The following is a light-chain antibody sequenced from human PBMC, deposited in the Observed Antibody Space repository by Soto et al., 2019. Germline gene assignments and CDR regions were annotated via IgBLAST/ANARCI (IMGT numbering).Light chain of an antibody. Sequence: QSVLTQPPSLSGAPGQRVTISCTGSSSNIGAGYDVHWYQQLPGTAPKLPIYGNSNRPSGVPDRFSGSKSGTSASLAITGLQAEDEADYYCQSYDSSLSGYVFGTGTKVTVL. CDR1: SSNIGAGYD. CDR3: QSYDSSLSGYV. V-gene: IGLV1-40*01. J-gene: IGLJ1*01. CDR2: GNS.